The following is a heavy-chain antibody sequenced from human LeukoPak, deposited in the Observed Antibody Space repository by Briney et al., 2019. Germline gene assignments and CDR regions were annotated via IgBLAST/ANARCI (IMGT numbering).Heavy chain of an antibody. CDR2: ISWNSGSI. D-gene: IGHD6-19*01. CDR3: AKAGTGYSSGWDFDY. CDR1: GFTFDDYA. V-gene: IGHV3-9*01. Sequence: GGSLRLSCAASGFTFDDYAMHWVRQAPGKGLEWASGISWNSGSIGYADSVKGRFTISRDNAKNSLYLQMNSLRAEDTALYYCAKAGTGYSSGWDFDYWGQGTLVTVSS. J-gene: IGHJ4*02.